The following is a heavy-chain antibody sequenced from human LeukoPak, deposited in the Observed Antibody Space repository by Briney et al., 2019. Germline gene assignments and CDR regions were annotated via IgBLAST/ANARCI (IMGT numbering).Heavy chain of an antibody. CDR3: AKEKSSGYSYYYYYGMDV. Sequence: GGSLRLSCAASGFTFSSYGMHWVRQDPGKGLEWVAVISYDGSNKYYADSVKGRFTISRDNSKNTLYLQMNSLRAEDTAVYYCAKEKSSGYSYYYYYGMDVWGQGTTVTVSS. V-gene: IGHV3-30*18. D-gene: IGHD3-22*01. CDR1: GFTFSSYG. CDR2: ISYDGSNK. J-gene: IGHJ6*02.